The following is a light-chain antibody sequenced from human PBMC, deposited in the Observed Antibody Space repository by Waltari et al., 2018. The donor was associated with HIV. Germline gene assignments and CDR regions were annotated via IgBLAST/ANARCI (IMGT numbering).Light chain of an antibody. J-gene: IGKJ4*02. CDR1: RTILYNSDNRNY. CDR2: WAS. V-gene: IGKV4-1*01. CDR3: QQYYSLPVT. Sequence: DLVMTQSPDSLAVSLGERVIINCKSSRTILYNSDNRNYLAWYQQKPGQAPRILIYWASTRAFGVPERFSGSGSGTDFSLTISSLQDDDVAIYFCQQYYSLPVTFGGGTKVERK.